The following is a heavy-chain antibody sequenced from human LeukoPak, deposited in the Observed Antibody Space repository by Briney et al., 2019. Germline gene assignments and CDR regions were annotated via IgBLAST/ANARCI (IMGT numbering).Heavy chain of an antibody. CDR2: IYPGDSDT. J-gene: IGHJ6*04. CDR3: ARQRTRTWSNYSGMDV. V-gene: IGHV5-51*01. CDR1: GYSFTMYW. Sequence: GESLKISCKGSGYSFTMYWIGWVRQMPGKGLEWMGIIYPGDSDTRYSPSFQGQVTISADNSISTAYLQWSRLKASDTAMYYCARQRTRTWSNYSGMDVWGNGTTVTVSS. D-gene: IGHD1-26*01.